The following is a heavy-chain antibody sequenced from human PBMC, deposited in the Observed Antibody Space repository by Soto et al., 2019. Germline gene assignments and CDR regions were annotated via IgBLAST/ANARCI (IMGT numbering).Heavy chain of an antibody. J-gene: IGHJ6*02. D-gene: IGHD2-15*01. CDR2: IGTAGDT. V-gene: IGHV3-13*01. Sequence: PGGSLRLSCAASGFTFSSYDMHWFRQATGKGLEWVSAIGTAGDTYYPGSVKGRFTISRENAKNSLYLQMNSLRAGDTAVYYCARRLRGYCSGGSCYGMGMDVWGQGTTVTVSS. CDR1: GFTFSSYD. CDR3: ARRLRGYCSGGSCYGMGMDV.